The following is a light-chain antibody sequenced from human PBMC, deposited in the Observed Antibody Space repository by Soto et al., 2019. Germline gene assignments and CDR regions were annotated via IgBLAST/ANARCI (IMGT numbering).Light chain of an antibody. Sequence: QPVLTQSPSASASLGASVKLTCTLSSRHSDYAIAWLQQQPEKGPRYLMKLNSDGSHNKGDGIPDRFSGSSSGAERYLTISRLQSGDEADYYCQTWGTGIRLFGGGTKLTVL. V-gene: IGLV4-69*01. J-gene: IGLJ2*01. CDR3: QTWGTGIRL. CDR2: LNSDGSH. CDR1: SRHSDYA.